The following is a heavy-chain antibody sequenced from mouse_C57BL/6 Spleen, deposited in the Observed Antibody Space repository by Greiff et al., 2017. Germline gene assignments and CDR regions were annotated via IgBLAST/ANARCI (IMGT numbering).Heavy chain of an antibody. CDR1: GYTFTSYW. V-gene: IGHV1-69*02. CDR3: ARSEYYGSSYGYFDV. D-gene: IGHD1-1*01. CDR2: IYPCDSYT. J-gene: IGHJ1*03. Sequence: QVQLQQPGAELVKPGASVKMSCKASGYTFTSYWIPWVKQRPGQGLEWIGDIYPCDSYTNYNEKFKGKATVTVDKSSSTAYMQLSSLTSEDSAVYYCARSEYYGSSYGYFDVWGTGTTVTVSS.